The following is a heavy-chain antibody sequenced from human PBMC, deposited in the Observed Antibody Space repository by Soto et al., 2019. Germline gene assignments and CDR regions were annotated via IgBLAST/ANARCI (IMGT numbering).Heavy chain of an antibody. Sequence: GGSLRLSCAASGFTFSSYAMSWVRQAPGKGLEWVSAISSSGGSTYYADSVKGRFTISRDNSKNTLYLQMNSLRAEDTAVYYCAKASLVERYYDFWSGYPSDIDYWGQGTLVTVSS. CDR3: AKASLVERYYDFWSGYPSDIDY. V-gene: IGHV3-23*01. CDR2: ISSSGGST. J-gene: IGHJ4*02. CDR1: GFTFSSYA. D-gene: IGHD3-3*01.